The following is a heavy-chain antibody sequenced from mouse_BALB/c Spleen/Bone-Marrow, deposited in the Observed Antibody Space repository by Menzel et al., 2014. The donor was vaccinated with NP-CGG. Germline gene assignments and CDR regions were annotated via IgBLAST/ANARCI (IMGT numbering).Heavy chain of an antibody. J-gene: IGHJ2*01. Sequence: EVHLVESGGDLVKPGGSLKLSCVASGFTFSSYGMSWVRQTPDKRLEWVATISSGGSSTYYPASVKGRFTISRDNAKSSLYLQVSSLNSEDTAMYYCTRRPLQANSYFDCWGQGTTLTVSS. V-gene: IGHV5-6*01. D-gene: IGHD3-2*02. CDR3: TRRPLQANSYFDC. CDR1: GFTFSSYG. CDR2: ISSGGSST.